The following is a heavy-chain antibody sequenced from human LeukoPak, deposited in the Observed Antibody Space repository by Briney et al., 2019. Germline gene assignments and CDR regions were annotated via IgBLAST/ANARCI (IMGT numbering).Heavy chain of an antibody. CDR1: GYTFTGYY. CDR3: ARRVRGVTLFDY. CDR2: INPNSGGT. Sequence: ASVKVSCKASGYTFTGYYMHWVRQAPGQGLEWMGRINPNSGGTNYAQKFQGRVTMTRDTSISTAYMELSRLRSDDTAVYYCARRVRGVTLFDYWGQGTLVTVSS. J-gene: IGHJ4*02. D-gene: IGHD3-10*01. V-gene: IGHV1-2*06.